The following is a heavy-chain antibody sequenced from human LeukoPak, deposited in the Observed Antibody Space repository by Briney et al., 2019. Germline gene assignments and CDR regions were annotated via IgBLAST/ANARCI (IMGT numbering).Heavy chain of an antibody. CDR1: GFSFITYE. V-gene: IGHV3-7*03. CDR2: IKQDGSEK. D-gene: IGHD2-2*02. Sequence: GGSLRLSCAASGFSFITYEMNWVRQAPGKGLEWVANIKQDGSEKYYVDSVKGRFTISRDNAKNSLYLQMNSLRAEDTAVYYCASSRVVVVPAAISVWGKGTTVTVSS. CDR3: ASSRVVVVPAAISV. J-gene: IGHJ6*04.